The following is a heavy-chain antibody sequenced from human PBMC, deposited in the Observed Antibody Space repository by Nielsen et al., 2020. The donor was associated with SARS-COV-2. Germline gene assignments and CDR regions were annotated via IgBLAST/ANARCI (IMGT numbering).Heavy chain of an antibody. D-gene: IGHD2-21*02. J-gene: IGHJ4*02. Sequence: GESLKISCAASGFTFSSYWMSWVRQAPGKGLEWVANIKQDGSGKYYVDSVKGRFTISRDNARNSLFLQMNSLRVEDTAVYYCARISDSAWYFDYWGQGTLVTVSS. CDR1: GFTFSSYW. V-gene: IGHV3-7*03. CDR3: ARISDSAWYFDY. CDR2: IKQDGSGK.